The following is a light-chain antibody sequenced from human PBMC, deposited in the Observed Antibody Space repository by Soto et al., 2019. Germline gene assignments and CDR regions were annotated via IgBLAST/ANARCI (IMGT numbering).Light chain of an antibody. CDR3: QVWDSDNNPFYV. Sequence: SYELTQPPSVSVAPGQTATVTCGADNIGTKSVHWYQKKPGQAPLLVVFADSDRPPGIPARFSAFNSGNTATLIISTAEAGDEADYYCQVWDSDNNPFYVFGAGTKLTVL. V-gene: IGLV3-21*02. J-gene: IGLJ1*01. CDR1: NIGTKS. CDR2: ADS.